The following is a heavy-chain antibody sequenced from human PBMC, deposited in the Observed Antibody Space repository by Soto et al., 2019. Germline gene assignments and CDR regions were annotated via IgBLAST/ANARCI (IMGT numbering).Heavy chain of an antibody. Sequence: GGSLRLSCAASGFTFSSYGMHWVRQAPGKGLEWVAVISYDGSNKYYADSVKGRFTISRDNSKNTLYLQMNSLRAEDTAVYYCAKTLYYYDSSGLDYWGQGTLVTVSS. CDR2: ISYDGSNK. D-gene: IGHD3-22*01. CDR1: GFTFSSYG. J-gene: IGHJ4*02. CDR3: AKTLYYYDSSGLDY. V-gene: IGHV3-30*18.